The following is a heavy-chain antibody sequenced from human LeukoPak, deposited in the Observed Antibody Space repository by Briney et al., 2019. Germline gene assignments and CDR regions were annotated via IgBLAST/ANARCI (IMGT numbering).Heavy chain of an antibody. J-gene: IGHJ4*02. Sequence: GGSLRLSCAASGFSFNNYAMSWVRQAPGKGLEWVSGVSGSGASTYYAESVKGRFSISRDNSENMMYLQLSSLRAGDSAVYYCAKGKVGGAVAGPLDSWGQGTLVTVSS. V-gene: IGHV3-23*01. D-gene: IGHD6-19*01. CDR2: VSGSGAST. CDR1: GFSFNNYA. CDR3: AKGKVGGAVAGPLDS.